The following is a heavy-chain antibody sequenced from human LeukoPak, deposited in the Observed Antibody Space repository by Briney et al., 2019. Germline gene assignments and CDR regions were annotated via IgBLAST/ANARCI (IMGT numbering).Heavy chain of an antibody. J-gene: IGHJ6*02. Sequence: ASVKVSCKASGYTFTGYYMHWVRQAPGQGLEWMGWINPNSGGTNYAQKFQGWVTMTRDTSISTAYMELSRLRSDDTAVYYCARGGSGWDYYYYGMDFWGQGTTVTVSS. CDR2: INPNSGGT. CDR3: ARGGSGWDYYYYGMDF. D-gene: IGHD6-19*01. V-gene: IGHV1-2*04. CDR1: GYTFTGYY.